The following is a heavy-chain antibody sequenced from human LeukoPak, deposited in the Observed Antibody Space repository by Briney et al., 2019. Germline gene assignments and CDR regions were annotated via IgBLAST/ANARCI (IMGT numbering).Heavy chain of an antibody. CDR2: INPNSGGT. CDR1: GYTFTGYY. J-gene: IGHJ4*02. V-gene: IGHV1-2*02. D-gene: IGHD6-13*01. CDR3: ARGSAAAGGVFDY. Sequence: ASVKVSCKASGYTFTGYYMHWVRQAPGQGLEWMGWINPNSGGTNYAQKFQGRVTMTRDPSISTAYMELSRLRSDDTAVYYCARGSAAAGGVFDYWGQGTLVTVSS.